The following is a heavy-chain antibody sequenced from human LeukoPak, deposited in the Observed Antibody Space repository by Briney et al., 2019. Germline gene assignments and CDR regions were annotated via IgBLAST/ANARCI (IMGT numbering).Heavy chain of an antibody. CDR3: ARDYRGPRGISY. Sequence: ASVKVSCKASGYSFTSHGITWVRQAPGQGLEWMGWISAYNGNTNYAQKLQGRVTMTTDTSTTTAYMELRSLRSDDTAVYYCARDYRGPRGISYWGQGTLVTVSS. CDR2: ISAYNGNT. V-gene: IGHV1-18*01. J-gene: IGHJ4*02. CDR1: GYSFTSHG. D-gene: IGHD3-10*01.